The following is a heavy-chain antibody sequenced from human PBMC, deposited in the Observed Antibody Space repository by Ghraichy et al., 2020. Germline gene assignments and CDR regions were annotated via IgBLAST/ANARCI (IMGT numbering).Heavy chain of an antibody. Sequence: SETLSLTCAVYGGSFSGYYWSWIRQPPGKGLEWIGEINHSGSTNYNPSLKSRVTISVDTSKNQFSLKLSSVTAADTAVYYCARGQGVYYDSSGYYRWFDPWGQGTLVTVSS. CDR3: ARGQGVYYDSSGYYRWFDP. CDR2: INHSGST. CDR1: GGSFSGYY. V-gene: IGHV4-34*01. J-gene: IGHJ5*02. D-gene: IGHD3-22*01.